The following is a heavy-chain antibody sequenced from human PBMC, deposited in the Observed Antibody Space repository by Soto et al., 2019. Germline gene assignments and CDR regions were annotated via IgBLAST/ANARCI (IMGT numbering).Heavy chain of an antibody. CDR2: VKSKTHSETT. D-gene: IGHD3-22*01. J-gene: IGHJ4*01. CDR3: TTDSYITSIIVRFDY. CDR1: GFTFSNAW. V-gene: IGHV3-15*07. Sequence: PGGSLRLSCAASGFTFSNAWINWVRQAPGKGLEWVGRVKSKTHSETTDFAAPVKGRFAISRDDSKNVVYLEMNSLKTEDTAIYYCTTDSYITSIIVRFDYWGHGT.